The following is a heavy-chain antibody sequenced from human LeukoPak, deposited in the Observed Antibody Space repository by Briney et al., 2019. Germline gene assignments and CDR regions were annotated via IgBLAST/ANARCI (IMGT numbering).Heavy chain of an antibody. Sequence: GASLRLSCAASGFTFSSYAMSWVRQAPGKGLEWVSAISGSGGSTYYADSVKGRFTISRDSSKNTLYLRMNSLRAEDTAVYYCAKVGVRGRGPWGQGTLVTVSS. CDR1: GFTFSSYA. D-gene: IGHD3-10*01. V-gene: IGHV3-23*01. CDR2: ISGSGGST. CDR3: AKVGVRGRGP. J-gene: IGHJ5*02.